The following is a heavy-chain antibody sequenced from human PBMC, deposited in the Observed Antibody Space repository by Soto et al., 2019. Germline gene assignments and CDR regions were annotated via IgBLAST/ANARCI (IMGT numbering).Heavy chain of an antibody. CDR1: GFTFSSYC. CDR2: IKQDGSEK. D-gene: IGHD3-3*01. CDR3: ARGGLAIFVPYYYYGMDV. V-gene: IGHV3-7*05. Sequence: GGCLRLSCAASGFTFSSYCMSWVRQAPGKGLEWVANIKQDGSEKYYVDSVKGRFTISRDNAKNSLYLQMNSLRAEDTAVYYCARGGLAIFVPYYYYGMDVWGQGTTVTVSS. J-gene: IGHJ6*02.